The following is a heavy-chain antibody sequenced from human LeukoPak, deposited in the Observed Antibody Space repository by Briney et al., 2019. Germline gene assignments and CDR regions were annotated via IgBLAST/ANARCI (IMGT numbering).Heavy chain of an antibody. D-gene: IGHD1-26*01. V-gene: IGHV3-64D*06. CDR3: VKGGLYSGDYYGH. CDR1: GFIFTSYA. CDR2: ISGNGGST. Sequence: GGSLRLSCSGSGFIFTSYAMHWVRQAPGKGLEYVSSISGNGGSTYYTDSVNGRFTISRDNSKNQVYLQMSSLRDDDTAFYYCVKGGLYSGDYYGHWGQGTLVTVSS. J-gene: IGHJ4*02.